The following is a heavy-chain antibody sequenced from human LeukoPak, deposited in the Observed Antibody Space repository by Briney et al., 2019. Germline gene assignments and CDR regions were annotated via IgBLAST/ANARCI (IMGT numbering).Heavy chain of an antibody. V-gene: IGHV3-21*01. J-gene: IGHJ4*02. Sequence: PGGSLRLSCAASGFTFSRYSMNWLRQARGKGLEGVSSIISRRCYIYCADSVKGRFTISRDNAKNSLYLQMNSLRAEDTAVYYCAREGGFGEYDYWGQGTLVTVSS. CDR2: IISRRCYI. CDR3: AREGGFGEYDY. CDR1: GFTFSRYS. D-gene: IGHD3-10*01.